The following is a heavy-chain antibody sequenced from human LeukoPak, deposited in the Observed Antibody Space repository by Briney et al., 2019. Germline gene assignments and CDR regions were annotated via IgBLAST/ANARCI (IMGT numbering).Heavy chain of an antibody. CDR1: GCTFSSYW. J-gene: IGHJ4*02. V-gene: IGHV3-7*01. D-gene: IGHD1-26*01. CDR3: ARGAGGRYPFDY. CDR2: IKQDGSEK. Sequence: PGGSLRLSRAVSGCTFSSYWMRSVRQAPGKGLEWVANIKQDGSEKYYVDSVKGRFTISRDNAKNSLYLQMNSLRAEDTAAYYCARGAGGRYPFDYWGQGTLVTVSS.